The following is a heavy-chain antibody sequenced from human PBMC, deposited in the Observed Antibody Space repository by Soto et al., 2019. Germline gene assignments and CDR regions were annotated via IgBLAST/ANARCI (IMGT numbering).Heavy chain of an antibody. J-gene: IGHJ4*02. CDR1: GGSTSTYY. Sequence: SETLSLTCTVSGGSTSTYYWSWVRQPPGKGLEYIGYVYYRGNTNYNPSLKSRVTISIDTSKNQFYLKLSSVTAADTAVYYCARVFLWFGESHYFDYWGQGTLVT. CDR2: VYYRGNT. V-gene: IGHV4-59*01. CDR3: ARVFLWFGESHYFDY. D-gene: IGHD3-10*01.